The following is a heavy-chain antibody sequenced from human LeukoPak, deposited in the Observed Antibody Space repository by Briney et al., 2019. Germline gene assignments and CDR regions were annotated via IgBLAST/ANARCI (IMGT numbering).Heavy chain of an antibody. V-gene: IGHV4-31*03. Sequence: SQTLSLTCTVSGGSISRGGYYWNWIRQHPREGLEWIGYFYYSRTTSYNPSLKCRATISVDTSNNQFSLKLSSVTAADTAVYYCARGDYGLYFFDSWGRGTLVTVSS. D-gene: IGHD4-17*01. CDR3: ARGDYGLYFFDS. CDR1: GGSISRGGYY. CDR2: FYYSRTT. J-gene: IGHJ4*02.